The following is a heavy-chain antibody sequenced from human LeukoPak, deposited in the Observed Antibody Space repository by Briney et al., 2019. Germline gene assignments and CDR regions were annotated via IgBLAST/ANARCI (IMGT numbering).Heavy chain of an antibody. D-gene: IGHD1-7*01. CDR2: IGHSGDT. Sequence: SETLSLTCAVYGGLFSGYYWSWIRQPPGKGLEWIGEIGHSGDTKYNASLKSRVSLSVDTSKHQISLKMNFVTAADTALYYCARGHLRTGTREFDSWGQGTLVIVSS. J-gene: IGHJ4*02. CDR1: GGLFSGYY. V-gene: IGHV4-34*01. CDR3: ARGHLRTGTREFDS.